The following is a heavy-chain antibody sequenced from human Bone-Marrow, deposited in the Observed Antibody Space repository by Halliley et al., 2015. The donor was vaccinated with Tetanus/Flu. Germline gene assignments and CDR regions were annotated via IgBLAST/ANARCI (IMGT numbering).Heavy chain of an antibody. Sequence: MQLVQSGGGLVQPGGSLRLDCAASGFTFSGYAMSWVRQAPGKGLEWVSVISGSGGTTYYADSVKGRFTMSRDNSKYTAYLQMNSLRGEDTAIYYCAKDMGSVVTPVDYWGQGTQVAVSS. V-gene: IGHV3-23*04. CDR2: ISGSGGTT. J-gene: IGHJ4*02. CDR3: AKDMGSVVTPVDY. D-gene: IGHD2-21*02. CDR1: GFTFSGYA.